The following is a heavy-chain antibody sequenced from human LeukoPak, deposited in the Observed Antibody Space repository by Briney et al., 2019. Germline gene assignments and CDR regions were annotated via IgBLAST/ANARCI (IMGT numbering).Heavy chain of an antibody. J-gene: IGHJ4*02. CDR1: GCTFTSYY. CDR2: INPSGSST. Sequence: ASVKVSCKESGCTFTSYYMHWVRQAPGQGLEWMGIINPSGSSTSYAQKLQGRVTMTRDTSTSTVYMELSSLRSEDTAVYYCARDSASRGFYSSGWYDWGQGTLVTVSS. V-gene: IGHV1-46*04. CDR3: ARDSASRGFYSSGWYD. D-gene: IGHD6-19*01.